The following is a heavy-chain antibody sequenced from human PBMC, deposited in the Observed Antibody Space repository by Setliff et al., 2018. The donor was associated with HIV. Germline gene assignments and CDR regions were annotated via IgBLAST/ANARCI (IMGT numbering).Heavy chain of an antibody. Sequence: TLSLTCTVSGGSISSGSYYWSWIRQPAGKGLEWIGRIYTSGSTNYNPSLKSRVTISADTPKNQFSLKLSSVTAADTALYYCARQVYHDSGYYLDHWGPGTLVTVSS. CDR1: GGSISSGSYY. CDR3: ARQVYHDSGYYLDH. D-gene: IGHD3-22*01. J-gene: IGHJ4*02. CDR2: IYTSGST. V-gene: IGHV4-61*02.